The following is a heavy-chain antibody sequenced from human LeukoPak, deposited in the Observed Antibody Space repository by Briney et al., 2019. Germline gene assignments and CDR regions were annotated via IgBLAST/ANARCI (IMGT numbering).Heavy chain of an antibody. D-gene: IGHD2-2*01. J-gene: IGHJ5*02. CDR1: GYTFTGYY. CDR2: IDPNSGGT. V-gene: IGHV1-2*02. Sequence: GASVKVSCKASGYTFTGYYMHWVRQAPGQGLEWMGWIDPNSGGTNYAQKFQGRVTMTRDTSISTAYMELSRLRSDDTAVYYCARGSSFYCSSTSCYAGNWFDPWGQGTLVTVSS. CDR3: ARGSSFYCSSTSCYAGNWFDP.